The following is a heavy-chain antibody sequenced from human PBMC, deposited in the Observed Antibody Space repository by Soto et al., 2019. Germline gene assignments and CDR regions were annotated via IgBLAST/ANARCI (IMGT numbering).Heavy chain of an antibody. D-gene: IGHD5-18*01. CDR1: GGTFSSYA. CDR3: AREGDSYGFYYFDY. V-gene: IGHV1-69*06. CDR2: IIPIFGTA. Sequence: SVKVSCKASGGTFSSYAISWVRQAPGQGLEWMGGIIPIFGTANYAQKFQGRVTITADKSTSTAYMELSSLRSEDTAVHYCAREGDSYGFYYFDYWGQGTLVTVSS. J-gene: IGHJ4*02.